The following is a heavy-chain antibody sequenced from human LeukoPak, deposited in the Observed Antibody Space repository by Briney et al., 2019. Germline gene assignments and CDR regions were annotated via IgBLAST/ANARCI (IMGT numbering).Heavy chain of an antibody. CDR3: VREAGGDSSIAPLDY. CDR1: GFTFRSYD. D-gene: IGHD6-13*01. J-gene: IGHJ4*02. V-gene: IGHV3-13*01. CDR2: IDTGGDT. Sequence: PGGSLRLSCAASGFTFRSYDMHWVRQATGKGLEWVSAIDTGGDTYYPGSVKGRFTISRENAKNPLYLQMNNLRAGDTAVYYCVREAGGDSSIAPLDYWGQGALVTVSS.